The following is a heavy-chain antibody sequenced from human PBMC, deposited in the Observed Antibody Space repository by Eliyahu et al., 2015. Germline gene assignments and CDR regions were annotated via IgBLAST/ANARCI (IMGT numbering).Heavy chain of an antibody. CDR1: GLTLSSNY. J-gene: IGHJ3*02. D-gene: IGHD1-26*01. Sequence: EVQLVETGGGLIQPGGSLRLSCAAXGLTLSSNYMSWVRQAPGEGLDWVSTIYSGGRAYYADSVKGRFTISRDDSKNTLYLQMNSLRPEDTAVYYCARDQSVGSDAFDIWGQGTLVTVSS. CDR2: IYSGGRA. CDR3: ARDQSVGSDAFDI. V-gene: IGHV3-53*02.